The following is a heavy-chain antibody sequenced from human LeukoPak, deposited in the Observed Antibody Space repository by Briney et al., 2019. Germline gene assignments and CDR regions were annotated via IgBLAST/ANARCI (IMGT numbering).Heavy chain of an antibody. J-gene: IGHJ4*02. CDR2: IIPIFGTA. CDR1: GGTFSIYA. CDR3: ARSLPAATTPDY. D-gene: IGHD2-2*01. Sequence: GASVKVSCKASGGTFSIYAISWVRQAPGQGLEWMGGIIPIFGTANYAQKFQGRVTITADESTSTAYMELSSLRSEDTAVYYCARSLPAATTPDYWGQGTLVTVSS. V-gene: IGHV1-69*13.